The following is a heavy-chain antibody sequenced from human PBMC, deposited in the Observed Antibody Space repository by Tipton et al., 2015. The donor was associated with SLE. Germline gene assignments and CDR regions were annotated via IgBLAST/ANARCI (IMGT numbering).Heavy chain of an antibody. V-gene: IGHV4-61*01. CDR1: GGSISDSSYY. CDR2: IYYSGST. CDR3: ARGFRGITMIVVVITSYFDY. J-gene: IGHJ4*02. Sequence: TLSLTCTVSGGSISDSSYYWSWIRQPPGKGLEWIGYIYYSGSTNYNPSLKSRVTISVDTSKNQFSLKLSSVTAADTAVYYCARGFRGITMIVVVITSYFDYWGQGTLVTVSS. D-gene: IGHD3-22*01.